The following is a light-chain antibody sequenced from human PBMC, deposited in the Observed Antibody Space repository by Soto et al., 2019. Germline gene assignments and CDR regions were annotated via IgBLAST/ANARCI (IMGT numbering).Light chain of an antibody. J-gene: IGKJ1*01. CDR1: RSISGW. CDR2: DAS. CDR3: QQDESYSPWT. V-gene: IGKV1-5*01. Sequence: DIQMTQSPSTLSASVGDRVTITCRASRSISGWLAWYQQKPGKAPKLLIYDASSLESGVPSRFSGSRSGTEFTLTISSLQPVDFATYYCQQDESYSPWTFGQGTRL.